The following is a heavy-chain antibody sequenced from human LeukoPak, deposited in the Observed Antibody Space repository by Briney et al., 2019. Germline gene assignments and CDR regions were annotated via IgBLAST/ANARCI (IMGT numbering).Heavy chain of an antibody. D-gene: IGHD2-2*01. Sequence: SETLSLTCTVSGGSISSSSYYWGWIRQPPGKGLEWIGSIYYSGSTYYNPSLKSRVTISVDTSKNQFSLKLSSVTAADTAAYYCARHVYCSSTSCYRGAFDIWGQGTMVTVSS. CDR2: IYYSGST. CDR3: ARHVYCSSTSCYRGAFDI. CDR1: GGSISSSSYY. J-gene: IGHJ3*02. V-gene: IGHV4-39*01.